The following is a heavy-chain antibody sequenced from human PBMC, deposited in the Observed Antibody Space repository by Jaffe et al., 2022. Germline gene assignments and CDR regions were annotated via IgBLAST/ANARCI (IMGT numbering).Heavy chain of an antibody. Sequence: QVQLQESGPGLVKPSQTLSLTCTVSGGSISSGSYYWSWIRQPAGKGLEWIGRIYTSGSTNYNPSLKSRVTISVDTSKNQFSLKLSSVTAADTAVYYCARAPSNDRLWFGLGAFDIWGQGTMVTVSS. D-gene: IGHD3-10*01. CDR1: GGSISSGSYY. V-gene: IGHV4-61*02. CDR3: ARAPSNDRLWFGLGAFDI. J-gene: IGHJ3*02. CDR2: IYTSGST.